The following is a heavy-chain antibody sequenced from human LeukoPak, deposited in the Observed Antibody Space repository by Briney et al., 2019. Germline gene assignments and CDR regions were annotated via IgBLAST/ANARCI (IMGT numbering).Heavy chain of an antibody. D-gene: IGHD2/OR15-2a*01. V-gene: IGHV1-69*04. J-gene: IGHJ3*02. CDR1: GYTFTSYG. Sequence: SVKVSCKASGYTFTSYGISWVRQAPGQGLEWMGRIIPILGIANYAQKFQGRVTITADKSTSTAYMELSSLRSEDTAVYYCARLSMGDAFDIWGQGTMVTVSS. CDR2: IIPILGIA. CDR3: ARLSMGDAFDI.